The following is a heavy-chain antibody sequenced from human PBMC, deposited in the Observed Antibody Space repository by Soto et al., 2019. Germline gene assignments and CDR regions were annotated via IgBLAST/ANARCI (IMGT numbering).Heavy chain of an antibody. J-gene: IGHJ4*02. CDR3: AKHDWATVTTCPDY. CDR1: GFTFSSYA. V-gene: IGHV3-23*01. Sequence: LRLSCAASGFTFSSYAMSWVRQAPGKGLEWVSAISGSGGSTYYADSVKGRFTISRDNSKNTLYLQMNSLRAEDTAVYYCAKHDWATVTTCPDYWGQGTLVTVSS. CDR2: ISGSGGST. D-gene: IGHD4-17*01.